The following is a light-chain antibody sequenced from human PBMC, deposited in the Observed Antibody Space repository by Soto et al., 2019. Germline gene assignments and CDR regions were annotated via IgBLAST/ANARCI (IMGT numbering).Light chain of an antibody. CDR2: DAS. CDR1: QSIDIY. J-gene: IGKJ1*01. Sequence: TVLTQSPATLSLSPGERATLSCRASQSIDIYLAWYQLRPGQATRLLIYDASNRPPGIPARFSGSVSGTDFALTISSLEPEDFSIYYCHQRKFWLSVGVGTKVEIK. CDR3: HQRKFWLS. V-gene: IGKV3-11*01.